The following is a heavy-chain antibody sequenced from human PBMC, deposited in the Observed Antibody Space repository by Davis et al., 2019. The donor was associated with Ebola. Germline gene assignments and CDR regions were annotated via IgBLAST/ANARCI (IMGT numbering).Heavy chain of an antibody. J-gene: IGHJ4*02. CDR2: ISGSGGST. V-gene: IGHV3-23*01. D-gene: IGHD3-3*01. Sequence: GESLKISCAASGFTFSSYAMSWVRQAPGKGLEWVSAISGSGGSTYYADSVKGRFTISRDNSKNTLYLQMNSLRAEDTAVYYCAKDGDFWSGYPYFDYWGQGTLVTVSS. CDR3: AKDGDFWSGYPYFDY. CDR1: GFTFSSYA.